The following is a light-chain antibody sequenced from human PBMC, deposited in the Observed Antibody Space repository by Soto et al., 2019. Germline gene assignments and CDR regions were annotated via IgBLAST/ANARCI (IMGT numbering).Light chain of an antibody. J-gene: IGKJ4*01. CDR1: QGIRNK. Sequence: IQMTQSPSSLSASVGDRVTITCRAHQGIRNKLGWYQQKPAKAPKRVIHAASSLQSGVPSRCSGSASGTEFALTISSPQPEDSATYYWLHHNTYPLTFGGGTKVDIK. CDR2: AAS. CDR3: LHHNTYPLT. V-gene: IGKV1-17*01.